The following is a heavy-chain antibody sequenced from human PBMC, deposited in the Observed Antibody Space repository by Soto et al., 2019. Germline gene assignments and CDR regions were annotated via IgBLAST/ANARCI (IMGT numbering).Heavy chain of an antibody. CDR1: RYLFSSHH. V-gene: IGHV1-2*02. Sequence: ASVKVSCKASRYLFSSHHIHWVRQAPGQGLEWMGWINPNSGGTNYAQKFQGRVTMTRDTSISTAYMELSRLRSDDTAVYYCATIPMYYYDSSAGDYWGQGTLVTVSS. J-gene: IGHJ4*02. D-gene: IGHD3-22*01. CDR2: INPNSGGT. CDR3: ATIPMYYYDSSAGDY.